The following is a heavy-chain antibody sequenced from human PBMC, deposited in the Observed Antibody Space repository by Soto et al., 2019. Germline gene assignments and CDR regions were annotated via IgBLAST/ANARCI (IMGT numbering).Heavy chain of an antibody. D-gene: IGHD1-26*01. J-gene: IGHJ4*02. CDR3: ARRVRRRATPDY. Sequence: VESLKISCKGSGYSFTSYWIGWVRQMPVKGLEWIGIIYPGDSDTRYSPSFQGQVTISADKSISTAYLQWSSLKASDTAMYYCARRVRRRATPDYWGQGTLVTVSS. V-gene: IGHV5-51*01. CDR2: IYPGDSDT. CDR1: GYSFTSYW.